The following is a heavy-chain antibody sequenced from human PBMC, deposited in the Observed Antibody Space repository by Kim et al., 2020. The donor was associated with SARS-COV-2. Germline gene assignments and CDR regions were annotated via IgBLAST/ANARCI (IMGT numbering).Heavy chain of an antibody. CDR1: GSPFGYAYY. CDR2: ISHSGDT. J-gene: IGHJ3*02. Sequence: SETLSLTCSVSGSPFGYAYYWGWIRQPPGRGLEWIGSISHSGDTSYKTSVQSRITISVDTSKNQFSLNLSSVTAADTALYFCARQVVTGWFNFDMWGQGRMVTVSS. CDR3: ARQVVTGWFNFDM. V-gene: IGHV4-38-2*01. D-gene: IGHD6-19*01.